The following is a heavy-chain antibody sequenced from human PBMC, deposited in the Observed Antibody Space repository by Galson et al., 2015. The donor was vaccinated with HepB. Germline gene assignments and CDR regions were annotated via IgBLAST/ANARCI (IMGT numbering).Heavy chain of an antibody. CDR1: GYPFTGHY. CDR2: INSNSGST. D-gene: IGHD5-12*01. Sequence: SVKVSCKASGYPFTGHYLHWVRQAPGQGLEWMGWINSNSGSTNYAQKFQGRVTMTRDTSITTAYMELNGLTSDDTAVYFCARDRRYSFGRPDDACDNWGQGTLICVSS. J-gene: IGHJ3*02. V-gene: IGHV1-2*02. CDR3: ARDRRYSFGRPDDACDN.